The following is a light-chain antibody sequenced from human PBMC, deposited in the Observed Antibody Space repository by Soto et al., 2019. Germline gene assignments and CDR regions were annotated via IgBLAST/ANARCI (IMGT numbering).Light chain of an antibody. Sequence: EIVMPQSASTLSGSPGDRATLSCKASQSVSSTLAWYQQKPGQAPRLLIYGASTRATGIPARFSGSGSATEFTLTISSLQSEDFAVYYCQQYNNWPPKTFGQGTKVDIK. J-gene: IGKJ1*01. CDR1: QSVSST. CDR2: GAS. V-gene: IGKV3-15*01. CDR3: QQYNNWPPKT.